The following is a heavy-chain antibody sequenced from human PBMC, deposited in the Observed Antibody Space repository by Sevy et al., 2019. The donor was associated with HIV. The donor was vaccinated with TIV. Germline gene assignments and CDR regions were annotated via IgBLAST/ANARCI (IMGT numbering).Heavy chain of an antibody. J-gene: IGHJ4*02. CDR1: GFIFNSYA. CDR2: ISASGGST. D-gene: IGHD3-10*01. CDR3: AKAYGSGSPPDY. V-gene: IGHV3-23*01. Sequence: GGSLRLSCAASGFIFNSYALSWVRQAPGKGLEWVSPISASGGSTYYAHSVKGRFTISRDNFKNTVDLHMNSLGVEDTAVYYCAKAYGSGSPPDYWGQRILVTVSS.